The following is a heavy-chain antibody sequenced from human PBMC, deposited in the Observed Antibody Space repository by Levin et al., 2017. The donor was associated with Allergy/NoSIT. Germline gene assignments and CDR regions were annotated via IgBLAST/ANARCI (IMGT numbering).Heavy chain of an antibody. Sequence: PGGSLRLSCAASGFTFGDYAMHWVRQAPGKGLEWVSGINWNRDKIGYADSVRVRFTISRDNAKNSLYLQMNSLGPEDTALYYCAKGLNWGSPNTFDYWGQGTLVTVSS. V-gene: IGHV3-9*01. CDR3: AKGLNWGSPNTFDY. CDR2: INWNRDKI. J-gene: IGHJ4*02. CDR1: GFTFGDYA. D-gene: IGHD7-27*01.